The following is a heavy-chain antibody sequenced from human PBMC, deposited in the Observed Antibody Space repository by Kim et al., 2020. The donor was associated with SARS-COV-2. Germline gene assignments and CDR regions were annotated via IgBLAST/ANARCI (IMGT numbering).Heavy chain of an antibody. CDR2: IKSKTDGATT. V-gene: IGHV3-15*01. J-gene: IGHJ4*02. Sequence: GGSLRLYCTASGFTFTNAYMSWVRQAPGKGLEWIGRIKSKTDGATTDYAAPVKGRFIISRDDSRDTLYLQMNSLTTEDTAVYYCSTALGWEQLGGDYWGQGTLVTVSS. CDR1: GFTFTNAY. D-gene: IGHD3-16*01. CDR3: STALGWEQLGGDY.